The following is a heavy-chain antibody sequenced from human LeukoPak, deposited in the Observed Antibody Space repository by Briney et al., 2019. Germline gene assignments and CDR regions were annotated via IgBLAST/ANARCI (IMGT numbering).Heavy chain of an antibody. Sequence: GGSLRLSCAASGFTFSSYSMNWVRQAPGKGLEWVSSISSSSSYIYYADSVKGRFTISRDNAKNSLYLQMNSLRAEDTAVYYCARDCDDVCYRFDYWGQGTLVTVSS. J-gene: IGHJ4*02. D-gene: IGHD2-8*01. CDR2: ISSSSSYI. V-gene: IGHV3-21*01. CDR1: GFTFSSYS. CDR3: ARDCDDVCYRFDY.